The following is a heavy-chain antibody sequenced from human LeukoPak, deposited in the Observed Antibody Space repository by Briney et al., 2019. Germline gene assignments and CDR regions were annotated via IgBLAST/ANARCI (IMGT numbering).Heavy chain of an antibody. Sequence: GESLKISCKGSGYSFTNYWIGWVRQMPGRGLEWMGIIYPGDSDTRYSPSFQGQVTISADKSISTAYLQWSSLKASDTAMYYCTRAYCSGGSCYKYNWFDPWGQGTLVTVSS. J-gene: IGHJ5*02. CDR3: TRAYCSGGSCYKYNWFDP. V-gene: IGHV5-51*01. CDR2: IYPGDSDT. CDR1: GYSFTNYW. D-gene: IGHD2-15*01.